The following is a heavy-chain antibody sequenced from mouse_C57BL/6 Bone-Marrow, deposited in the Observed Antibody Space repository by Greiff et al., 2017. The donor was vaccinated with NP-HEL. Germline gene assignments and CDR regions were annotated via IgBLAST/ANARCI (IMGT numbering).Heavy chain of an antibody. Sequence: EVQLQESGGGLVKPGGSLKLSCAASGFTFSDYGMHWVRQAPEKGLEWVAYISSGSSTNYYADTVKGRFTISRDNAKNTLFLQMPSLRSEDTAMYYCARGPTVVSMDYWGQGTSVTVSS. V-gene: IGHV5-17*01. J-gene: IGHJ4*01. CDR2: ISSGSSTN. CDR1: GFTFSDYG. CDR3: ARGPTVVSMDY. D-gene: IGHD1-1*01.